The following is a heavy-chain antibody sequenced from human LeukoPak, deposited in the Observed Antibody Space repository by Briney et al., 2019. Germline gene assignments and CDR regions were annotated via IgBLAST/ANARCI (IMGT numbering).Heavy chain of an antibody. D-gene: IGHD3-3*01. Sequence: SVKVSCKASGGTFSSYAISWVRQAPGQGLEWMGRIIPILGIANYAQKLQGRVTMTTDTSTSTAYMELRSLRSDDTAVYYCARARSGYYAFDIWGQGTMVTVSS. V-gene: IGHV1-69*04. CDR2: IIPILGIA. CDR3: ARARSGYYAFDI. CDR1: GGTFSSYA. J-gene: IGHJ3*02.